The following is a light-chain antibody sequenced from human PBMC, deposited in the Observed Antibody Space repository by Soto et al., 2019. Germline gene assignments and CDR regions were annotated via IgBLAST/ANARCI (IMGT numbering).Light chain of an antibody. V-gene: IGLV2-18*01. CDR2: EVS. CDR3: SLYTSSSTYV. CDR1: SSDVGSYNR. Sequence: QSVLTQPPSVSGSPGQSVTISCTGTSSDVGSYNRVSWYQQPPGTAPKVMIYEVSNRPSGVPDRFSGSKSGNTASLTISGLQAEDEAAYYCSLYTSSSTYVFGTGTKLTVL. J-gene: IGLJ1*01.